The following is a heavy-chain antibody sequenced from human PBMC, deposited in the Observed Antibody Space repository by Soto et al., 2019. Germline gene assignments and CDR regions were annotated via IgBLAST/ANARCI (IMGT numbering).Heavy chain of an antibody. CDR2: IKQDGSEK. CDR1: GFTFSSYW. CDR3: ASLGSGSYYGYYYYGMDV. Sequence: GGSLRLSCXASGFTFSSYWMSWVRQAPGKGLEWVANIKQDGSEKYYVDSVKGRFAISRDNAKNSLYLQMNSLRAEDTAVYYCASLGSGSYYGYYYYGMDVWGQGTTVTVSS. J-gene: IGHJ6*02. D-gene: IGHD1-26*01. V-gene: IGHV3-7*01.